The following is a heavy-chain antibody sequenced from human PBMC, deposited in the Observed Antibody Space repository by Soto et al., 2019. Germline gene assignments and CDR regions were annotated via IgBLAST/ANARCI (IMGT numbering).Heavy chain of an antibody. V-gene: IGHV6-1*01. Sequence: SQTLSLTCAISGDSVSSNSAAWNCIIHSPSRVLEWLGRTYYRSKWYNDYAVSVKSRITINPDTSKNQYSLQLNSVTPEDTAVYYCARVGSSSPGNYYYGMDVWGQGTTVTVSS. CDR1: GDSVSSNSAA. D-gene: IGHD6-13*01. CDR3: ARVGSSSPGNYYYGMDV. CDR2: TYYRSKWYN. J-gene: IGHJ6*02.